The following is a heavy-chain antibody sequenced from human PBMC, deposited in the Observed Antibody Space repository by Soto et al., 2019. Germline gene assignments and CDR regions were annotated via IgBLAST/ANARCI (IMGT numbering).Heavy chain of an antibody. CDR3: ARDQWGGYYDSSGYYPN. CDR2: INAGTGVT. D-gene: IGHD3-22*01. J-gene: IGHJ4*02. Sequence: ASVKVSCKASGYTFTTYAIHWVRQAPGQRLEYMGWINAGTGVTKSSQKFQGRVTITRDTSASTAYMELSSLRSEDTAVYYCARDQWGGYYDSSGYYPNWGQGTLVTVSS. V-gene: IGHV1-3*01. CDR1: GYTFTTYA.